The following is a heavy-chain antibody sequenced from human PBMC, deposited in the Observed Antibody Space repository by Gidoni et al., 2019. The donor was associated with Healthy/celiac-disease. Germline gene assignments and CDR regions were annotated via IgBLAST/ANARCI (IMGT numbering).Heavy chain of an antibody. Sequence: EVQLLESGGGLVQPGGSLRLSCAASGFTFSSYAMSWVRQAPGKGLEWVSAISGSGGSTYYADSVKGRFTIYRDNSKNTLYLQMNSLRAEDTAVYYCAKGVGYPYYFDYWGQGTLVTVSS. CDR2: ISGSGGST. CDR1: GFTFSSYA. D-gene: IGHD5-18*01. V-gene: IGHV3-23*01. CDR3: AKGVGYPYYFDY. J-gene: IGHJ4*02.